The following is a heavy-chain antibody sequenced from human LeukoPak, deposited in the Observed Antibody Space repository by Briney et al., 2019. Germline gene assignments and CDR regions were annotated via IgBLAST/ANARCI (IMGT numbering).Heavy chain of an antibody. V-gene: IGHV3-53*01. CDR2: IYSGGST. Sequence: GGSLRLSCTVSGFTVSSNYMSWVRQAPGKGLEWVSVIYSGGSTYYADSVKGRFTISRDNSKNTLYLQMNSLRAEDTAVYYCAREAIAAAATYDYWGQGTLVTVSS. J-gene: IGHJ4*02. D-gene: IGHD6-13*01. CDR1: GFTVSSNY. CDR3: AREAIAAAATYDY.